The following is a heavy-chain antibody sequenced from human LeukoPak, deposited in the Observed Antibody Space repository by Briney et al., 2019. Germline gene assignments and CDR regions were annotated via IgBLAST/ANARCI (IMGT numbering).Heavy chain of an antibody. CDR3: ARGEYSSIYCYYYMDV. CDR1: GGSISSSSYY. Sequence: TSETLSLTCTVSGGSISSSSYYWGWIRQPPGKGLEWIGSIYYSGSTYYNPSLKSRVTISVDTSKNQFSLKLSSVTAADTAVYYCARGEYSSIYCYYYMDVWGKGTTVTVSS. J-gene: IGHJ6*03. D-gene: IGHD6-6*01. CDR2: IYYSGST. V-gene: IGHV4-39*01.